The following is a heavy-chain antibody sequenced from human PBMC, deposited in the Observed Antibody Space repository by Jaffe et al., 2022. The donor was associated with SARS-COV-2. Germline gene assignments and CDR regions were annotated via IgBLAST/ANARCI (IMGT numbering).Heavy chain of an antibody. CDR3: ARAAEYYDILTGYYPSWFDP. V-gene: IGHV3-48*01. CDR1: GFTFSSYS. J-gene: IGHJ5*02. CDR2: ISSSSSTI. Sequence: EVQLVESGGGLVQPGGSLRLSCAASGFTFSSYSMNWVRQAPGKGLEWVSYISSSSSTIYYADSVKGRFTISRDNAKNSLYLQMNSLRAEDTAVYYCARAAEYYDILTGYYPSWFDPWGQGTLVTVSS. D-gene: IGHD3-9*01.